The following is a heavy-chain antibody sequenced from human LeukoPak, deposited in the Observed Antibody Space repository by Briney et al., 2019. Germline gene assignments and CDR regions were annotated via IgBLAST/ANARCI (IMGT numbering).Heavy chain of an antibody. CDR2: IYHSGST. J-gene: IGHJ3*02. CDR1: GGSISSSNW. CDR3: ARAPAKLLRRHAFDI. Sequence: PSETLSLTCAVSGGSISSSNWWSWVRQPPGKGLEWIGEIYHSGSTNYDPSLKSRVTISVDKSKNQFSLKLSSVTAADTAVYYCARAPAKLLRRHAFDIWGQGTMVTVSS. V-gene: IGHV4-4*02. D-gene: IGHD2-15*01.